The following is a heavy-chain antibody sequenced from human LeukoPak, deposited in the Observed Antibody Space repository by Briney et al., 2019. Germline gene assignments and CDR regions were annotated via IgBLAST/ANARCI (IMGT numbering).Heavy chain of an antibody. CDR1: GLPVSSNY. CDR3: ARVASGGGIDV. CDR2: IYSGGRT. V-gene: IGHV3-53*01. D-gene: IGHD3-3*01. Sequence: GGSLRLSCAPSGLPVSSNYMSWVRQAPGKGLEWVSVIYSGGRTYYADSVKGRFTISRDNPKNTLYPQMNSLRGEDTAVYYRARVASGGGIDVWGQGTTVTVSS. J-gene: IGHJ6*02.